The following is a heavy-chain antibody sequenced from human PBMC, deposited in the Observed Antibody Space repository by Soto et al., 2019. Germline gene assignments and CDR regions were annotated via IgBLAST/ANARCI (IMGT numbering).Heavy chain of an antibody. D-gene: IGHD6-19*01. CDR3: AKGGRQWLVTSDFNY. V-gene: IGHV3-30*18. Sequence: VQLVESGGGVVQPGRCLRLSCAASGFTFSDYAMHWVRQAPGKGLEWVAVVSHDGSNTHYADSVKGRFTISRDSSKNTVSLEMTSLRAEDTAVYYCAKGGRQWLVTSDFNYWGQGALVTVSS. CDR2: VSHDGSNT. J-gene: IGHJ4*02. CDR1: GFTFSDYA.